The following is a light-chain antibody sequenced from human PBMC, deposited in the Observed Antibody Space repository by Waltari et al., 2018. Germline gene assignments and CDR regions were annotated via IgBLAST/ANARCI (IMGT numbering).Light chain of an antibody. V-gene: IGKV3-15*01. CDR1: QSISSS. CDR3: QQHNDWPRT. Sequence: EIVMTQSPATLSVSPGERATLPCRASQSISSSLAWSQQIPGQAPGLLLYGAFTRATGIPARFSGSGSDTEFTLTISSMQSEDFAIYYCQQHNDWPRTFGQGTKVEI. J-gene: IGKJ1*01. CDR2: GAF.